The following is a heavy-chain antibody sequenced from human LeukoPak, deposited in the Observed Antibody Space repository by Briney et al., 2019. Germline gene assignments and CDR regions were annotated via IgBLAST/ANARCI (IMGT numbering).Heavy chain of an antibody. CDR2: ISAYNGNT. J-gene: IGHJ4*02. D-gene: IGHD2-2*01. Sequence: ASVKVSCKASGYTFTRYGISWVRQAPGQGLEWMGWISAYNGNTNYAQKLQGRVTMTTDTSTSTAYMELRSLRSDDTAVYYCARVGGDCSSNSCYPPLDDYWGQGTLATVSS. CDR1: GYTFTRYG. CDR3: ARVGGDCSSNSCYPPLDDY. V-gene: IGHV1-18*01.